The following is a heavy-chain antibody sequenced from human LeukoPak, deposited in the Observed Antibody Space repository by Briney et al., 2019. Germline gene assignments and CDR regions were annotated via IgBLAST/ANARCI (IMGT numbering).Heavy chain of an antibody. D-gene: IGHD2-2*02. Sequence: PGGSLRLSCAASGFTFSSYSMNWVRQAPGKGLEWVSSISSSSSYIYYADSVKGRFTISRDNAKNSLYLQMNSLRAEDTALYYCAKDRYQLLYDSWFDPWGQGTLVTVSS. V-gene: IGHV3-21*04. J-gene: IGHJ5*02. CDR3: AKDRYQLLYDSWFDP. CDR2: ISSSSSYI. CDR1: GFTFSSYS.